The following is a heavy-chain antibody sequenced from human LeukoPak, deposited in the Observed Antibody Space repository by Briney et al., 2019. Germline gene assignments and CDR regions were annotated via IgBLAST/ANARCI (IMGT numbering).Heavy chain of an antibody. CDR1: GFTFSSYS. D-gene: IGHD6-13*01. J-gene: IGHJ4*02. CDR3: ARGSGIAAANDY. Sequence: GGSLRLSCAASGFTFSSYSMNWVRQALGKGLEWVSSISSSSSYIYYADSVKGRFTISRDNAKNSLYLQMNSLRAEDTAVYYCARGSGIAAANDYWGQGTLVTVSS. V-gene: IGHV3-21*01. CDR2: ISSSSSYI.